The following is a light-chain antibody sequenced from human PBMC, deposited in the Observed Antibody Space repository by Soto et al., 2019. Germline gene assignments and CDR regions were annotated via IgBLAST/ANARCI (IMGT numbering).Light chain of an antibody. J-gene: IGKJ4*01. CDR2: GAS. Sequence: EIVMRQSPATLSVSPGESATLSCRASQSVSNNLAWYQQKPGQAPRLLIYGASARATGIPARFSGSGSGTEFTLTISSLQSEDFAVYYCQQYNNWPLTFGGGTKVEIK. CDR3: QQYNNWPLT. CDR1: QSVSNN. V-gene: IGKV3-15*01.